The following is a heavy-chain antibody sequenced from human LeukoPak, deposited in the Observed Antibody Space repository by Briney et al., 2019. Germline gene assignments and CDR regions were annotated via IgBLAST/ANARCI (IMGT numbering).Heavy chain of an antibody. CDR2: IDAGNGRT. Sequence: ASVKVSCKASGYDFTKYAVQWVRQAPGQRLEWMGWIDAGNGRTKYSQDFQGRVTITRDTSARIAYMELSSLTSDDMSVYYCARDPQATYYYDSSGYYLDYWGQGTLVTVSS. CDR1: GYDFTKYA. J-gene: IGHJ4*02. V-gene: IGHV1-3*03. CDR3: ARDPQATYYYDSSGYYLDY. D-gene: IGHD3-22*01.